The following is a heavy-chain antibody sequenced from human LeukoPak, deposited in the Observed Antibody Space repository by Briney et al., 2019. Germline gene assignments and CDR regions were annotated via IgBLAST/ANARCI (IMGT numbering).Heavy chain of an antibody. CDR1: EFTFSSYA. CDR2: ISYDGRNK. J-gene: IGHJ4*02. CDR3: ARGMDYDILAGPPDY. V-gene: IGHV3-30*04. Sequence: PGGPLRLSCAPSEFTFSSYAMHWVRQAPDKGLEWVALISYDGRNKDYADSVKGRFTISRDNPKNSLYLQMNSLRGEDTAVYYCARGMDYDILAGPPDYWGQGTLVTVSS. D-gene: IGHD3-9*01.